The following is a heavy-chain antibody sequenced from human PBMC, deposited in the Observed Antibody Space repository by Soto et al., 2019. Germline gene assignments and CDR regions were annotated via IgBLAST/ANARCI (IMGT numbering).Heavy chain of an antibody. CDR2: MYNTGST. Sequence: QVKLQESGPGLVKPSETLSLTCTVSGGSISGYYWSWIRQPPGKGLEWIGYMYNTGSTVYNPSFKSRVTISVDTSKNQFSLKLNSVTAADTAVYYCARDLWGYCGTDCYPLDVWGQGTTVTVSS. J-gene: IGHJ6*02. CDR1: GGSISGYY. V-gene: IGHV4-59*01. CDR3: ARDLWGYCGTDCYPLDV. D-gene: IGHD2-21*02.